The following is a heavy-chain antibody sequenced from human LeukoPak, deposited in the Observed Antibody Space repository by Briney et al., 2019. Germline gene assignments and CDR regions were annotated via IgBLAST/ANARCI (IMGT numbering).Heavy chain of an antibody. Sequence: SEPLSLTCSLSGGSISSQHWSWIRPPAGKGLEWFGRIYTRGSRNYNPPLKRRVTISVDTSKTQFSIKLSSETPAGQALYSRGRTTMVRGTYYMDVWGKGTTFT. CDR3: GRTTMVRGTYYMDV. J-gene: IGHJ6*03. V-gene: IGHV4-4*07. D-gene: IGHD3-10*01. CDR2: IYTRGSR. CDR1: GGSISSQH.